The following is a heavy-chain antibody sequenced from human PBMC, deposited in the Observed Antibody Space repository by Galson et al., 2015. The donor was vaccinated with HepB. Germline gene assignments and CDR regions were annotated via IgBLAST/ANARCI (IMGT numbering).Heavy chain of an antibody. CDR2: IYYSGST. V-gene: IGHV4-59*01. CDR1: GGSISSVY. D-gene: IGHD3-22*01. J-gene: IGHJ5*02. Sequence: ETLSLTCTVSGGSISSVYCTWIRPPPGKGLEWMGYIYYSGSTNHNPSLKSRVLISVDTSKNQFSLKLSSVTAADTAVYYCARDCLYYDRWFDPWGQGTLVTVSS. CDR3: ARDCLYYDRWFDP.